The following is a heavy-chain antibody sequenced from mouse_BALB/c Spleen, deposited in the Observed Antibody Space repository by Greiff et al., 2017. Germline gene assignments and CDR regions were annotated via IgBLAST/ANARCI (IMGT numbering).Heavy chain of an antibody. CDR2: ISNGGGST. J-gene: IGHJ4*01. Sequence: DVKLVESGGGLVKPGGSLKLSCAASGFTFSDYYMYWVRQTPEKRLEWVATISNGGGSTYYPDTVKGRFTISRDNAKNTRYLQMSSLKSEDTAMYYCARSGTRAMDYWGQGTSVTVSS. CDR1: GFTFSDYY. CDR3: ARSGTRAMDY. V-gene: IGHV5-12*01. D-gene: IGHD3-3*01.